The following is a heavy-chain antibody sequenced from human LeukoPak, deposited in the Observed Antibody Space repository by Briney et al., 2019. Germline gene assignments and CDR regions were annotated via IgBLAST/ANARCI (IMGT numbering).Heavy chain of an antibody. CDR1: GFTFSSYW. CDR2: INSDGSST. D-gene: IGHD5-24*01. Sequence: GGSLRLSCAASGFTFSSYWMHWVRQAPGKGLVWVSRINSDGSSTTYTDSVKGRFTISRDNAKNMLYLQMNSLRAEDTAVYYCATERAGRDGYIVFDYWGQGTLVTVSS. J-gene: IGHJ4*02. V-gene: IGHV3-74*01. CDR3: ATERAGRDGYIVFDY.